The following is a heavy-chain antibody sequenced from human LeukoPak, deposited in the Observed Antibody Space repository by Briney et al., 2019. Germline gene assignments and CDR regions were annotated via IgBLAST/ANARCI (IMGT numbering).Heavy chain of an antibody. Sequence: GGSLRLSCAASGFTFSSYGMHWVRQAPGKGLEWVSVIYSGGSTYYADSVKGRFTISRDNSKNTLYLQMNSLRAEDTAVYYCAREPYGGNLYYFDYWGQGTLVTVSP. J-gene: IGHJ4*02. CDR3: AREPYGGNLYYFDY. V-gene: IGHV3-53*01. D-gene: IGHD4-23*01. CDR1: GFTFSSYG. CDR2: IYSGGST.